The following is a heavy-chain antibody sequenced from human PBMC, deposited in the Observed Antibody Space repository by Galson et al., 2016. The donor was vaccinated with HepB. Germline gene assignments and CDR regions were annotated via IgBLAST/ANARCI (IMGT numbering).Heavy chain of an antibody. CDR2: DGSNR. V-gene: IGHV3-30-3*01. J-gene: IGHJ6*02. D-gene: IGHD6-6*01. Sequence: DGSNRYYADSVKGRFTISRDNSKTTLYLQMNSLRVEDTAVYYCARGRAALVDYFYHGMDVWGQGTTVTVSS. CDR3: ARGRAALVDYFYHGMDV.